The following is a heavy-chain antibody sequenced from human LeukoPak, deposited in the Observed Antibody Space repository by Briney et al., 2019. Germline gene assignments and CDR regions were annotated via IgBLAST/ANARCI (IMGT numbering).Heavy chain of an antibody. CDR2: IKKEGSER. Sequence: GGSLRLSCAASGFSINNYWMNWVRQAPGKGLEWVASIKKEGSERYYVDSVKGRFTISRDNTKNSLYLQMYTLRAEDTAVYYCARDLAGPPQEAFDIWGQGTMVTVSS. CDR1: GFSINNYW. J-gene: IGHJ3*02. CDR3: ARDLAGPPQEAFDI. V-gene: IGHV3-7*01.